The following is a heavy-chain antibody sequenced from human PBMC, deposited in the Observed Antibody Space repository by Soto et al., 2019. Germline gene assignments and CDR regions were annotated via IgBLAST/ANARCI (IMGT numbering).Heavy chain of an antibody. CDR3: ARESQYTFDS. V-gene: IGHV4-59*01. CDR2: IYYSGTT. CDR1: GGSIKNYY. J-gene: IGHJ4*02. D-gene: IGHD6-6*01. Sequence: QVQLQESGPGLVKPSETLSLTCTVSGGSIKNYYWTWIRQSPGKGLEWIGYIYYSGTTNYNPSLQSRVTMPLDTSRNQFSLKLRSVPAADTALYYCARESQYTFDSWGQGTLVTVSS.